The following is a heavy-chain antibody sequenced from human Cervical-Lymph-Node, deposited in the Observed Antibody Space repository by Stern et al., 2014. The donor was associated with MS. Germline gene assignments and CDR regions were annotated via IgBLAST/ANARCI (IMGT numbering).Heavy chain of an antibody. Sequence: QVTLKESGPALVTPTQTLTLTCTFSGFSLSTSGMRVSWIRQSPGKDLEWLARIDWYDDKFYSSSLRTRLTVSKDTSKNQVVLTMTNMDPVDTATYYCAQLPDYWGQGTLVTVSS. CDR2: IDWYDDK. J-gene: IGHJ4*02. CDR1: GFSLSTSGMR. CDR3: AQLPDY. V-gene: IGHV2-70*04.